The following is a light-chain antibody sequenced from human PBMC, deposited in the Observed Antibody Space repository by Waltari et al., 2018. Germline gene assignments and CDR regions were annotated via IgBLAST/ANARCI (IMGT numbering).Light chain of an antibody. CDR2: EVT. CDR3: CSYAGDSNFV. CDR1: SSAVGSYRF. J-gene: IGLJ1*01. Sequence: QSALTQPASVSGSPGQSITISCTGTSSAVGSYRFVSWYQQCPGKAPKLILYEVTKRPSGVSNRFSGSKSGNTASLTIAGLQADDEADYYCCSYAGDSNFVFGTGTKVTVL. V-gene: IGLV2-23*02.